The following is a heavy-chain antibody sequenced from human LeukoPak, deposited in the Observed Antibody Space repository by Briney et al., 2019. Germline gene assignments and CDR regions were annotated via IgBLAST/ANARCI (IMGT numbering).Heavy chain of an antibody. D-gene: IGHD3-10*01. J-gene: IGHJ5*02. CDR3: AGTYYYGSNWFDP. CDR2: IYYSGST. V-gene: IGHV4-39*07. Sequence: GSLRLSCAASGFTFSSYGMHWVRQAPGKGLEWIGSIYYSGSTYYNPSLKSRVTISVDTSKNQFSLKLSSVTAADTAVYYCAGTYYYGSNWFDPWGQGTLVTVSS. CDR1: GFTFSSYG.